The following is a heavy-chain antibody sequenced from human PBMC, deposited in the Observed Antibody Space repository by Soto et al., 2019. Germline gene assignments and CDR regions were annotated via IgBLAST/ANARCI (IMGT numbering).Heavy chain of an antibody. CDR2: IYHSGST. Sequence: KTSETLSLTCTVSGGSISSGDYYWSWIRQPPGKGLEWIGYIYHSGSTYYNPSLKSRVTISVDRSKNQFSLKLSSVTAADTAVYYCARTSRFDCWGQGTLVTVSS. CDR3: ARTSRFDC. J-gene: IGHJ4*02. D-gene: IGHD6-6*01. V-gene: IGHV4-30-2*01. CDR1: GGSISSGDYY.